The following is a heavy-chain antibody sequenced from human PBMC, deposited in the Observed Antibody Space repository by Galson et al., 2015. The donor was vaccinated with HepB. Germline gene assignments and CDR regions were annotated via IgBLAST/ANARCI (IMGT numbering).Heavy chain of an antibody. CDR2: ISGSGGGT. V-gene: IGHV3-23*01. J-gene: IGHJ4*02. CDR3: ARREGASGNSPIDY. CDR1: GFTFSSFA. Sequence: SLRLSCAASGFTFSSFAMSWVRQAPGKGLEWVSGISGSGGGTFYADSVKGRFTISRDNSKDTMYLQMNSLRAEDTAVYYCARREGASGNSPIDYWGQGTLVTVSS. D-gene: IGHD1-7*01.